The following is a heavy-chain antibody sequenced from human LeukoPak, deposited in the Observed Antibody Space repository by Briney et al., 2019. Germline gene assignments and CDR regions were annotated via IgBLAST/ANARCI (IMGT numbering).Heavy chain of an antibody. CDR2: IYSGGST. D-gene: IGHD3-10*01. CDR1: GFTVSSNY. J-gene: IGHJ3*02. V-gene: IGHV3-66*01. Sequence: PGGSLRLSCAASGFTVSSNYMSWVRQAPGKGLEWVSVIYSGGSTYYADSVKGRFTISRDNSKNTLYLQMNSLRAEDTAVYYCARDRYYGSGTYAFDIWGQGTMVTVSS. CDR3: ARDRYYGSGTYAFDI.